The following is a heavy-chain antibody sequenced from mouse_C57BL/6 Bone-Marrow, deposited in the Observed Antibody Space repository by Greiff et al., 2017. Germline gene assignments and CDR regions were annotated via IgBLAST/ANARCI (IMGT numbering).Heavy chain of an antibody. Sequence: QVQLQQSGPELVKPGASVKISCKASGYAFSSSWMNWVKQRPGKGLEWIGRIYPGDGDTNYNGKFKGKATLTADKSSSTAYMQLSSLTSEDSAVYFCAPTDSSGWFAYWGRGTLVTVSA. V-gene: IGHV1-82*01. CDR1: GYAFSSSW. J-gene: IGHJ3*01. CDR3: APTDSSGWFAY. CDR2: IYPGDGDT. D-gene: IGHD3-2*02.